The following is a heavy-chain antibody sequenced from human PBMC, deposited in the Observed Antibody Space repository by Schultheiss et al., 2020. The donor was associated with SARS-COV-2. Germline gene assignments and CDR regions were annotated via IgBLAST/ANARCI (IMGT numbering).Heavy chain of an antibody. CDR2: IYYSGST. V-gene: IGHV4-59*08. CDR3: ARPIYSSSDRNDY. D-gene: IGHD6-13*01. J-gene: IGHJ4*02. CDR1: GGSISSYY. Sequence: SETLSLTCTVSGGSISSYYWSWIRQPPGKGLEWIGYIYYSGSTYYNPSLKSRVTISVDTSKNQFSLKLSSVTAADTAVYYCARPIYSSSDRNDYWGQGTLVTVSS.